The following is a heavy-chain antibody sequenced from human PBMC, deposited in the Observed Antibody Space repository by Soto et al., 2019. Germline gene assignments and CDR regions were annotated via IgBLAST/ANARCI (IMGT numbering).Heavy chain of an antibody. Sequence: GGSLRLSCAASGFTFSSYSMNWVRQAPGKGLEWVSSISSSSSYIYYADSVKGRFTISRDNAKNSLYLQMNSLRAEDTAVYYCARDLRITMVRGWGGYYYGMDVWGQGTTVTVSS. CDR2: ISSSSSYI. CDR1: GFTFSSYS. J-gene: IGHJ6*02. V-gene: IGHV3-21*01. CDR3: ARDLRITMVRGWGGYYYGMDV. D-gene: IGHD3-10*01.